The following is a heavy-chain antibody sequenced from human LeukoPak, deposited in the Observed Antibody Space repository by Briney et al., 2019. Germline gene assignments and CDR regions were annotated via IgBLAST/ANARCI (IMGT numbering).Heavy chain of an antibody. J-gene: IGHJ5*02. D-gene: IGHD2-21*01. CDR3: ARAYSPGRFDP. Sequence: SVKVSCKASGGTFSSYAMSWVRQAPGQGLEWMGRIIPILGIANYAQKFQGRVTITADKSTSTAYMELSSLRSEDTAVYYCARAYSPGRFDPWGQGTLVTVSS. CDR1: GGTFSSYA. V-gene: IGHV1-69*04. CDR2: IIPILGIA.